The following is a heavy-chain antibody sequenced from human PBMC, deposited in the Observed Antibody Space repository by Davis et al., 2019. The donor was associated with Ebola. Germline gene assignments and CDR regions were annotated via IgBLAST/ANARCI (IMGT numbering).Heavy chain of an antibody. J-gene: IGHJ6*02. CDR2: FDPEDGET. CDR3: ARDRDIAAAGIFGMDV. CDR1: GYTLTELS. D-gene: IGHD6-13*01. Sequence: ASVTVSCKVSGYTLTELSMHWVRQAPGKGLEWMGGFDPEDGETIYAQKFQGRVTMTEDTSTDTAYMELSSLRSEDTAVYYCARDRDIAAAGIFGMDVWGQGTTVTVSS. V-gene: IGHV1-24*01.